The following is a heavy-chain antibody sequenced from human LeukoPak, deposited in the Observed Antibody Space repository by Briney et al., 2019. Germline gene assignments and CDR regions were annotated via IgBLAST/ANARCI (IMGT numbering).Heavy chain of an antibody. V-gene: IGHV3-48*01. J-gene: IGHJ5*02. CDR2: ISSSSTTI. CDR1: GFTFSTYS. Sequence: GGSLRLSCAASGFTFSTYSMNWVRQAPGRGLEWVSYISSSSTTIYYADSVKGRFTISRDNAKNSLYLQMNSLRAEDTAVYYCTRDRAFTMIRGVITNWFDPWGQGTQVTVSS. D-gene: IGHD3-10*01. CDR3: TRDRAFTMIRGVITNWFDP.